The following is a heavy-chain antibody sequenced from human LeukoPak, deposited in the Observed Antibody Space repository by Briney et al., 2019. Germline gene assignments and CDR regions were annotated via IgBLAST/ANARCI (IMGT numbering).Heavy chain of an antibody. V-gene: IGHV3-21*01. CDR1: GFSFSVYW. CDR3: ARDSLRIAAAGPVLTDAFDI. Sequence: GGSLRLSCAASGFSFSVYWMHWVRQAPGKGPVWVSSISSSSSYIYYADSVKGRFTISRDNAKNSLYLQMNSLRAEDTAVYYCARDSLRIAAAGPVLTDAFDIWGQGTMVTVSS. J-gene: IGHJ3*02. CDR2: ISSSSSYI. D-gene: IGHD6-13*01.